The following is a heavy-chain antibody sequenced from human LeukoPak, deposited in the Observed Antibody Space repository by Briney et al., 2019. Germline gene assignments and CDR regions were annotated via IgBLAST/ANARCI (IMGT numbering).Heavy chain of an antibody. V-gene: IGHV3-48*01. CDR3: AKGCGATCYSDFDS. CDR2: ISRSSDTI. J-gene: IGHJ4*02. Sequence: GGSLRLSCAVSGFTFTDYAMNWFRQAPGKGLEWLSYISRSSDTIYYADSVKGRFIISRDNSKNTLSLHMNSLRAGDTAVYYCAKGCGATCYSDFDSWGQGTLVTVSS. D-gene: IGHD2-21*02. CDR1: GFTFTDYA.